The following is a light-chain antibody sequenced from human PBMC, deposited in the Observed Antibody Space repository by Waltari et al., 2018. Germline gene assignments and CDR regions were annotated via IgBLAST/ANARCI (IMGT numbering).Light chain of an antibody. Sequence: PRSPPRVLLYNQSYSVKARGSGVPGRFSGSKDASTNAGILLSSGLQSEYDADYYCMFWPSNVWVFGGGTKLTVL. V-gene: IGLV5-37*01. CDR3: MFWPSNVWV. J-gene: IGLJ3*02. CDR2: NQSYSVK.